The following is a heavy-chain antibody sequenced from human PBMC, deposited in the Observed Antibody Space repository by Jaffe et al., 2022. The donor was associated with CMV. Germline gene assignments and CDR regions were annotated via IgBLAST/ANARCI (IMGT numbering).Heavy chain of an antibody. CDR2: ITSDGGNT. V-gene: IGHV3-23*01. CDR3: VNSAEWNPYSYHVDV. D-gene: IGHD3-3*01. J-gene: IGHJ6*02. CDR1: GFTFGDYA. Sequence: EVQLLGSGGGLVQPGGSLRLSCAASGFTFGDYAMTWFRQSPGKGLEWVSSITSDGGNTYYAASVKGRFTISRDNSKNTLYLQMNTLRADDTAVYYCVNSAEWNPYSYHVDVWGQGTTVTVSS.